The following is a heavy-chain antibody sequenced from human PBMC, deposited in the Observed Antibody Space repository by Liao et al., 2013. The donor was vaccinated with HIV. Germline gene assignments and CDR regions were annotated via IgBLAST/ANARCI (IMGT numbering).Heavy chain of an antibody. J-gene: IGHJ2*01. CDR1: GGSFSGYY. V-gene: IGHV4-34*01. CDR2: INHSGST. D-gene: IGHD4-23*01. Sequence: QVQLQQWGAGLLKPSETLSLTCAVYGGSFSGYYWSWIRQPPGKGLEWIGEINHSGSTNYNPSLKSRVTMSVDSSNNRFSLNLYAVTAADTAVYYCARSVDYGANTDWCFDLWAVAPWSLSPQ. CDR3: ARSVDYGANTDWCFDL.